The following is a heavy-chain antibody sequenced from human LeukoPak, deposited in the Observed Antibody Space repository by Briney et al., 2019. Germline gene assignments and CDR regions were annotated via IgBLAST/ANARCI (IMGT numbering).Heavy chain of an antibody. Sequence: GASVKVSCTASGYTFTSYGISWVRQAPGQGLEWMGWISAYNGNTNYAQKLQGRVTMTTDTSTSTAYMELRSLRSDDTAVYYCARLQYYGFWSGYSIETYYYYGMDVWGQGTTVTVSS. CDR1: GYTFTSYG. D-gene: IGHD3-3*01. J-gene: IGHJ6*02. V-gene: IGHV1-18*01. CDR3: ARLQYYGFWSGYSIETYYYYGMDV. CDR2: ISAYNGNT.